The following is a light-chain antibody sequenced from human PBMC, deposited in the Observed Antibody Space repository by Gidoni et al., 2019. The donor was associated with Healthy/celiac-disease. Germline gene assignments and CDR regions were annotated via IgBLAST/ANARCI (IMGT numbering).Light chain of an antibody. CDR3: QSADSSGTYVV. J-gene: IGLJ2*01. CDR1: ALPKQY. Sequence: SYELTQPPSVSVSPGQTARITCSGDALPKQYAYWYQQKPGQAPVLVIYKDSERPSGIPERFSGSSSGTTVTLTISGVQAEDEADYYCQSADSSGTYVVFGXGXKLTVL. CDR2: KDS. V-gene: IGLV3-25*03.